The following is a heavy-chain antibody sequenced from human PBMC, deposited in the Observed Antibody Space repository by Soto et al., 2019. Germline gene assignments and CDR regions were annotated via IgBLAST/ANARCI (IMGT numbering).Heavy chain of an antibody. CDR3: ARGGGVYYFDY. CDR2: INHSGST. J-gene: IGHJ4*02. Sequence: SETLSLTCAVYGGSFSGYYWSWIRQPPGKGREWIGEINHSGSTNYNPSLKSRVTISVDTSKSQFSLKLTSVTAADTAVYYCARGGGVYYFDYWGQGTLVTVSS. V-gene: IGHV4-34*01. D-gene: IGHD2-8*02. CDR1: GGSFSGYY.